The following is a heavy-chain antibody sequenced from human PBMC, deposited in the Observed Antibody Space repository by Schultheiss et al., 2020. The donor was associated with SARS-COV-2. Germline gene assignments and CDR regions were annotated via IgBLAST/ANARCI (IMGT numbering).Heavy chain of an antibody. J-gene: IGHJ4*02. CDR1: GGSISSYY. Sequence: SQTHSLTCTVSGGSISSYYWSWIRQPPGKGLEWIGYIYYSGSTNYNPSLKSRVTISVDTSKNQFSLKLSSVTAADTAVYYCARGSLDYGGNSWGQGTLVTVSS. CDR3: ARGSLDYGGNS. D-gene: IGHD4-23*01. V-gene: IGHV4-59*01. CDR2: IYYSGST.